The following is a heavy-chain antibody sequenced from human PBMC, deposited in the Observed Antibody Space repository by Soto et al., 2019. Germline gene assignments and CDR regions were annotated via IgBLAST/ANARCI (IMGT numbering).Heavy chain of an antibody. CDR2: IYYSGST. CDR1: GGSVSGGSYY. V-gene: IGHV4-61*01. Sequence: PSETLSLTCTVSGGSVSGGSYYWSWIRQPPGKGLEWIGYIYYSGSTNYNPSLKSRVTISVDTSKNQFSLKLSPVTAADTAVYYCARRYGTTFDYWGQGTLVTVSS. D-gene: IGHD1-7*01. CDR3: ARRYGTTFDY. J-gene: IGHJ4*02.